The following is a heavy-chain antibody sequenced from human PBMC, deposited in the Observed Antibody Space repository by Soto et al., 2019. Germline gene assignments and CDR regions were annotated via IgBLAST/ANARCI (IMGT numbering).Heavy chain of an antibody. CDR1: GGTFSSYA. CDR3: ERVGIKIFGVVTYGMDV. Sequence: SVKVSCKASGGTFSSYAISWVRQAPGQGLEWMGGIIPIFGTANYAQKFQGRVTITADESTSTAYMELSSLRSEDTAVYYCERVGIKIFGVVTYGMDVWGQGTTVTVSS. V-gene: IGHV1-69*13. D-gene: IGHD3-3*01. J-gene: IGHJ6*02. CDR2: IIPIFGTA.